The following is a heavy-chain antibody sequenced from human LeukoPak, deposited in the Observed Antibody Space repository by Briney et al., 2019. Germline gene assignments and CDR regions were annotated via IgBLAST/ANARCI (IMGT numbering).Heavy chain of an antibody. V-gene: IGHV4-31*03. Sequence: PSETLSLTCTVSGGSISSGGYYWSWIRQHPGKGLEWIGYIYYSGSTYYNPSLKSRVTISVDTSKNQFSLKLSSVTAADTAVYYCARPYRWTAAATLYYYYGMDVWGQGTTVTVSS. J-gene: IGHJ6*02. D-gene: IGHD2-15*01. CDR3: ARPYRWTAAATLYYYYGMDV. CDR2: IYYSGST. CDR1: GGSISSGGYY.